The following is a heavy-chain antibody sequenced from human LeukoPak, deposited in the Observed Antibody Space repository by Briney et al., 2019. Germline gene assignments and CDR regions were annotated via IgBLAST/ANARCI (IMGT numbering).Heavy chain of an antibody. CDR1: GFTFSSYG. Sequence: GGSLRLSCAASGFTFSSYGMHWVRQAPGKGLEWVAVIWCDGSNKYYADSVKGRFTISRDNSKNTLYLQMNSLRAEDTAVYYCARDQYYYDSSGPTGDAFDIWGQGTMVTVSS. CDR3: ARDQYYYDSSGPTGDAFDI. V-gene: IGHV3-33*01. D-gene: IGHD3-22*01. CDR2: IWCDGSNK. J-gene: IGHJ3*02.